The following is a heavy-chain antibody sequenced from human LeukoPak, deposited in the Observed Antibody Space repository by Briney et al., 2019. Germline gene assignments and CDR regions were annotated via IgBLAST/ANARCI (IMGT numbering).Heavy chain of an antibody. CDR2: ISSSSSYI. D-gene: IGHD3-10*01. Sequence: GGSLRLSCAASGFTFSSYAMSWVRQAPGKGLEWVSSISSSSSYIYYADSVKGRFTISRDNAKNSLYLQMNSLRAEDTAVYYCALFSGSYYNVSSDYWGQGTLVTVSS. J-gene: IGHJ4*02. CDR1: GFTFSSYA. V-gene: IGHV3-21*01. CDR3: ALFSGSYYNVSSDY.